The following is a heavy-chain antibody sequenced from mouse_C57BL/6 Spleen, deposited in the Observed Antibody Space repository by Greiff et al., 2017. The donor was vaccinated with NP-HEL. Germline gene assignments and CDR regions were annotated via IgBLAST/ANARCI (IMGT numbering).Heavy chain of an antibody. CDR3: ATLITTVVATDYYAMDY. CDR1: GYTFTSYW. CDR2: IDPSDSYT. D-gene: IGHD1-1*01. J-gene: IGHJ4*01. Sequence: QVQLQQPGAELVRPGTSVKLSCKASGYTFTSYWMHWVKQRPGQGLEWIGVIDPSDSYTNYNQKFKGKATLTVDTSSSTAYMQLSSLTSEDSAVYYCATLITTVVATDYYAMDYWGQGTSVTVSS. V-gene: IGHV1-59*01.